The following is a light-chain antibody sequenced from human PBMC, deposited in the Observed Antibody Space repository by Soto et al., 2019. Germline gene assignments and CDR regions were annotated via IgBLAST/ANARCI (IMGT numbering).Light chain of an antibody. V-gene: IGKV1-5*01. CDR1: QSFSSR. J-gene: IGKJ1*01. Sequence: EIPMTQSASNLSASVGDGVSIXCRASQSFSSRLDWYQQTPGKARKPLIYEAASLEGGGPSSFSCSGSGTEFTLTISSLQPDDFATYYGQQYNSYSWTFGQGTKVDIK. CDR2: EAA. CDR3: QQYNSYSWT.